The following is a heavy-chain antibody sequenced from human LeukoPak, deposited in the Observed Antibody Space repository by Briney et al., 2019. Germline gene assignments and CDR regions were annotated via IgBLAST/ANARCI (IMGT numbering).Heavy chain of an antibody. D-gene: IGHD6-13*01. CDR3: ARGWGYSSSWYYFDY. J-gene: IGHJ4*02. V-gene: IGHV4-31*03. CDR2: IYYSGST. Sequence: PSQTLSLTCTVSGGSISSGGYYWSWIRQHPGKGLEWIGYIYYSGSTYYNPSLKSRVTISVDTSKNQFSLKLSSGTAADTAVYYCARGWGYSSSWYYFDYWGQGTLVTVSS. CDR1: GGSISSGGYY.